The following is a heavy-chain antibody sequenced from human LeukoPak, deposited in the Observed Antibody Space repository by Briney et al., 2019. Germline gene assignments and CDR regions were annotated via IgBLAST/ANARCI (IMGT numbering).Heavy chain of an antibody. CDR2: IYPGDSDT. Sequence: GESLKISCTGSGYSFTSYWIGWVRRMPGKGLEWMGIIYPGDSDTRYSPSFQGQVTISADKSISTAYLQWSSLKASDTAMYYCARRLGTVTTQNWFDPWGQGTLVTVSS. D-gene: IGHD4-17*01. V-gene: IGHV5-51*01. J-gene: IGHJ5*02. CDR1: GYSFTSYW. CDR3: ARRLGTVTTQNWFDP.